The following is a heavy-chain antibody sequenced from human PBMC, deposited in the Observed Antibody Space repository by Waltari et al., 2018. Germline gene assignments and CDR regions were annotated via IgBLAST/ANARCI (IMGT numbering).Heavy chain of an antibody. V-gene: IGHV3-21*02. D-gene: IGHD2-2*01. CDR1: GFTFSSFF. CDR3: ARISSTSPRGGMDV. J-gene: IGHJ6*02. CDR2: ITHHSSYT. Sequence: EVQLVESGGGLVKPGGSLRLSCAASGFTFSSFFMSWVRQAPGKGLEWLSTITHHSSYTHDADSVKGRFTISRDNDNNSLFLQMNSLRVEDTAVYFCARISSTSPRGGMDVWGQGTTVTVSS.